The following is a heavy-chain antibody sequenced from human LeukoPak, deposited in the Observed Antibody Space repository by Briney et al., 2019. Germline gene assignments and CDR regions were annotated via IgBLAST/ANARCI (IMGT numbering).Heavy chain of an antibody. CDR3: ARDFTMVRGVPR. CDR1: GFTFSSYG. V-gene: IGHV3-48*03. J-gene: IGHJ4*02. D-gene: IGHD3-10*01. CDR2: ISSSGSTI. Sequence: GGSLRLSCAASGFTFSSYGMNWVRQAPGKGLEWVSYISSSGSTIYYADSVKGRFTISRDNAKNSLYLQMNSLRAEDTAVYYCARDFTMVRGVPRWGQGTLVTVSS.